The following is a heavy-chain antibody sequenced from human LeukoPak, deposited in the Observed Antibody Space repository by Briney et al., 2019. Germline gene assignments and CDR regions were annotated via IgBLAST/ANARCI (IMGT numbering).Heavy chain of an antibody. V-gene: IGHV3-15*01. CDR1: GFTFRSAY. CDR3: TTERRDSSGWYNWCFDY. Sequence: GGSLRLSCEVSGFTFRSAYMSWVRQAPGRGLEWVGRVKSETDGGTTDYGAPVKGRFTISRDDSTDTLYLQMNNLKNEDTAVYYCTTERRDSSGWYNWCFDYWGQGTLVTVSS. J-gene: IGHJ4*02. CDR2: VKSETDGGTT. D-gene: IGHD6-19*01.